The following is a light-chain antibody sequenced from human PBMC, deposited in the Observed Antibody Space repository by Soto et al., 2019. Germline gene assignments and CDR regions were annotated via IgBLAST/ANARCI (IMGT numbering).Light chain of an antibody. J-gene: IGLJ1*01. V-gene: IGLV2-23*01. CDR1: SSDVGSYNF. CDR2: EGT. CDR3: CSYAGADSAPYV. Sequence: QSALTQPASVSGSPGQSITISCTGTSSDVGSYNFVSWFQQHPGKVPKLIIYEGTERPSGVSNRFSASKSGNTASLTISGLQPEDEADYYCCSYAGADSAPYVLGTGTKLTVL.